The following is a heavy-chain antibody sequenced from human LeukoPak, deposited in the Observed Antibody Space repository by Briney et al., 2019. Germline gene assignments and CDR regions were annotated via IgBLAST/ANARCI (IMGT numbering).Heavy chain of an antibody. J-gene: IGHJ4*02. D-gene: IGHD2-2*01. CDR3: VKTEDIVVVPAAMPFDY. Sequence: PAGSLRLSCSASGLTSSSYAMHWVPQAPRKGLEYVSAISSNGGSTSYADSAKGRFTISRDNSKNTLYLQMSSLRAEYTAVYYCVKTEDIVVVPAAMPFDYWGQGTRVTVSS. CDR2: ISSNGGST. V-gene: IGHV3-64D*06. CDR1: GLTSSSYA.